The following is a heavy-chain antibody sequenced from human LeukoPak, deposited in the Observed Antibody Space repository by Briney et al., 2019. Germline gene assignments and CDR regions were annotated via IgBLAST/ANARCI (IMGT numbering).Heavy chain of an antibody. D-gene: IGHD1-26*01. CDR3: AKDRSIGTYYTFDS. V-gene: IGHV3-23*01. Sequence: GGSLRLSCAASGFTFSSYSMSWVRQAPGKGLEWVSIISDSGANTYYADSVRGRFTISRDNSKNTLYLQMSSLTAKDTAVYYCAKDRSIGTYYTFDSWGQGTLVTVSS. CDR1: GFTFSSYS. CDR2: ISDSGANT. J-gene: IGHJ4*02.